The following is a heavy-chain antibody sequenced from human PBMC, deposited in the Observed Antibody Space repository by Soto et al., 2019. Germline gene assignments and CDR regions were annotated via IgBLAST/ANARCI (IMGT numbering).Heavy chain of an antibody. V-gene: IGHV3-30*18. CDR1: GFTFSSYG. Sequence: PGGSLRLSCAASGFTFSSYGMHWVRQAPGKGLEWVAVISYDGSNKYYADSVKGRFTISRANSKNTLYLQMNSLRAEDTAVYYCAKSPGGYYSFAIWGQGTMVTVSS. D-gene: IGHD3-3*01. J-gene: IGHJ3*02. CDR3: AKSPGGYYSFAI. CDR2: ISYDGSNK.